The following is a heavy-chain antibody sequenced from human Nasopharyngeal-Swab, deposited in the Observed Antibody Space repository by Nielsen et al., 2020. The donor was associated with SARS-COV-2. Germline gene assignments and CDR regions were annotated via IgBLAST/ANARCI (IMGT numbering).Heavy chain of an antibody. CDR2: INHSGST. CDR3: ARGLDGVVNPFDY. Sequence: SQTLSLTCAVYGGSFSGYYWSWIRQPPGKGLEWIGEINHSGSTNYNLSLKSRVTISVDTSKNQFSLKLSSVTAADTAVYYCARGLDGVVNPFDYWGQGTLVTVSS. D-gene: IGHD3-3*01. CDR1: GGSFSGYY. J-gene: IGHJ4*02. V-gene: IGHV4-34*01.